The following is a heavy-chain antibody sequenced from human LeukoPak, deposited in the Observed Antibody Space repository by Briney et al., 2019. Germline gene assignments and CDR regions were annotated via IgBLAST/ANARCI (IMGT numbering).Heavy chain of an antibody. Sequence: ASVKVSCKASGGTFSSYAISWVRQAPGQGLEWMGGIIPIFGTANYAQKFQGRVTITTDESTSTPYMELSSLRSEDTAVYYCARDPIRDGYKERGYDWFDPWGQGTLVTVSS. V-gene: IGHV1-69*05. CDR1: GGTFSSYA. CDR2: IIPIFGTA. CDR3: ARDPIRDGYKERGYDWFDP. J-gene: IGHJ5*02. D-gene: IGHD5-24*01.